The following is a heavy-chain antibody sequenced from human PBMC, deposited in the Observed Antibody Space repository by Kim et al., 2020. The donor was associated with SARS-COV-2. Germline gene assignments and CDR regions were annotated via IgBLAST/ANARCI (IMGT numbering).Heavy chain of an antibody. V-gene: IGHV4-34*01. CDR1: GGSFSGYY. CDR2: INHSGST. D-gene: IGHD6-19*01. J-gene: IGHJ6*02. Sequence: SETLSLTCAVYGGSFSGYYWSWIRQPPGKGLEWIGEINHSGSTNYNPSLKSRVTISVDTSKNQFSLKLSSVTAADTAVYYCAKLAGREYYYYYYGMDVWGQGSTVTVSS. CDR3: AKLAGREYYYYYYGMDV.